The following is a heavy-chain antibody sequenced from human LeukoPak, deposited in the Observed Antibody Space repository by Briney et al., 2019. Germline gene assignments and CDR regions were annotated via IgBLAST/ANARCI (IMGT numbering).Heavy chain of an antibody. CDR1: GGSISSYY. CDR3: ARGYCSGGSCYGPYYFDY. J-gene: IGHJ4*02. Sequence: SETLSLTCTVSGGSISSYYWSWIRQPAGKGLEWIGRIYTSGSTNYNPSLKSRVTMSVDTSKNQFSLKLSSVTAADTAVYCCARGYCSGGSCYGPYYFDYWGQGTLVTVSS. CDR2: IYTSGST. V-gene: IGHV4-4*07. D-gene: IGHD2-15*01.